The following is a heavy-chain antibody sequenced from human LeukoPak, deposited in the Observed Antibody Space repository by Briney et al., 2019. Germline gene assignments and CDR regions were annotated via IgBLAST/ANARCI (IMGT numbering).Heavy chain of an antibody. Sequence: APVKVSCKASGYTFTSYGISWVRQAPGQGLEWMGWISAYNGNTNYAQKLQGRVTMTTDTSTSTAYMELRSLRSDDTAVYYCARDRDVLRFLEWPRPYGMDVWAQGTTVTVSS. CDR1: GYTFTSYG. D-gene: IGHD3-3*01. J-gene: IGHJ6*02. CDR2: ISAYNGNT. CDR3: ARDRDVLRFLEWPRPYGMDV. V-gene: IGHV1-18*01.